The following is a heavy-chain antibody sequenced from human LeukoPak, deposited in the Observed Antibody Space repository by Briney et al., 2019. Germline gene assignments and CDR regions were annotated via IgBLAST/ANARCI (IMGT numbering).Heavy chain of an antibody. CDR2: IKQDGSVK. D-gene: IGHD3-22*01. CDR1: EFTFSSYW. V-gene: IGHV3-7*03. Sequence: GGSLRLSCAASEFTFSSYWMSWVRQGPGKGLEWVANIKQDGSVKTYVDSVKGRFTISRDNAKSSLHLQMNSLRAEDTAVYYCATDREGDPSAYYLVGGQGTLITVSS. CDR3: ATDREGDPSAYYLV. J-gene: IGHJ4*02.